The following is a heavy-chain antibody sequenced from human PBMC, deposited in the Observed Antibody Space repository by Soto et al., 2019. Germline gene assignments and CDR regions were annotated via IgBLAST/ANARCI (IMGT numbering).Heavy chain of an antibody. J-gene: IGHJ5*02. CDR1: GGSFSGYY. Sequence: QVQLQQWGAGLLKPSETLSLTCAVYGGSFSGYYWTWIRQPPGKGLEWIAEIDHAGRTKYNPSLQSRVTISVDTAKNQFALSLSSVPAADTAMYYCARGGGEGGDLSPSNGFDPGGQGTMVTVSP. CDR2: IDHAGRT. D-gene: IGHD2-21*02. CDR3: ARGGGEGGDLSPSNGFDP. V-gene: IGHV4-34*02.